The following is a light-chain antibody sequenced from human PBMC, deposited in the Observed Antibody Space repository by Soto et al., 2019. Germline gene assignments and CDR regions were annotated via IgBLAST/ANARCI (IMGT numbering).Light chain of an antibody. Sequence: VMTQCPATLSVSLGQRSTLSCRASQSVSSNLAWYQQKPGQAPRLLIYDASNRATGIPARFSGSGSGTDFTLTSRGLEPEDFAVYYCQQRSNWIFGQGTKVDIK. CDR2: DAS. J-gene: IGKJ1*01. CDR3: QQRSNWI. V-gene: IGKV3-11*01. CDR1: QSVSSN.